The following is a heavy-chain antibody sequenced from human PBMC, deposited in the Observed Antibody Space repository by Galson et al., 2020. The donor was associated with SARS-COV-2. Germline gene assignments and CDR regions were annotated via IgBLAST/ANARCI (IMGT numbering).Heavy chain of an antibody. CDR3: ARLHYGEYAPEAFDF. CDR1: GTSISSGSYS. D-gene: IGHD4-17*01. J-gene: IGHJ3*01. Sequence: SETLSLTCAVSGTSISSGSYSWNWIRQPPGKGLEWIGYISHSGGTYYNPSLKSRVTISGDRSKNQFSLRLSSVTAADTAVYYCARLHYGEYAPEAFDFWGRGTRVTVAS. V-gene: IGHV4-30-2*01. CDR2: ISHSGGT.